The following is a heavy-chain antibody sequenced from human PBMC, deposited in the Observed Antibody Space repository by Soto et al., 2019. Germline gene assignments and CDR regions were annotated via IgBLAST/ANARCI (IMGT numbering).Heavy chain of an antibody. D-gene: IGHD4-17*01. J-gene: IGHJ6*02. CDR1: GGSISSGGYS. CDR3: ARALATVTTYYYYGMDV. V-gene: IGHV4-30-2*01. Sequence: QLQLQESGSGLVKPSQTLSLTCAVSGGSISSGGYSWSWIRQPPGKGLEWIGYIYHSGSTYYSPSLKSRVTISVDRSKNQFSLKLSSVTAADTAVYYCARALATVTTYYYYGMDVWGQGTTVTVSS. CDR2: IYHSGST.